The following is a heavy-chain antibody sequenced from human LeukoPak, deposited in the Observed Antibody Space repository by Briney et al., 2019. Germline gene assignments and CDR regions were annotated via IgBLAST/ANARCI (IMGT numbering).Heavy chain of an antibody. Sequence: GSLRLSCAASGFTFSNYAMSWVRQAPGKGLEGVSGISGSGGDTYYADSVKGRFTISRDNSKNTLYLQMNSLRAEDTAVYYCAKDRSCTNNICHGDFDYWGQGTLVTVSS. CDR1: GFTFSNYA. CDR3: AKDRSCTNNICHGDFDY. CDR2: ISGSGGDT. D-gene: IGHD2-8*01. J-gene: IGHJ4*02. V-gene: IGHV3-23*01.